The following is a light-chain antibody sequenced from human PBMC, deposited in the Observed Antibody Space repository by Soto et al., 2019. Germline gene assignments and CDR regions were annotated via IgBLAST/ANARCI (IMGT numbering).Light chain of an antibody. V-gene: IGLV1-40*01. CDR2: GNT. Sequence: QSVLTQPPSVSGAPGQRVTIYCTGTSSNIGAGYPVHWYQQLPGTAPKLLIFGNTNRPSGVPDRFSGSRSGLAITGLQAEDEADYYCQSYDSTLSAYVFGAGTKATVL. CDR1: SSNIGAGYP. CDR3: QSYDSTLSAYV. J-gene: IGLJ1*01.